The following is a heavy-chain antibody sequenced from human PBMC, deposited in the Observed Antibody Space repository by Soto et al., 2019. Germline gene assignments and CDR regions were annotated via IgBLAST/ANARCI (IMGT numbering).Heavy chain of an antibody. CDR2: ISGYNGNT. J-gene: IGHJ6*02. CDR1: GYICSNFG. Sequence: ASVKVSCKASGYICSNFGLSWVRQAPGQGLEWMGWISGYNGNTNSAEKFQGRVTMTTDTSTSTAYMEVRSLTSDDTAVYYCARDKGYGFGWSSSSGMDVWGQGTTVTVSS. CDR3: ARDKGYGFGWSSSSGMDV. V-gene: IGHV1-18*01. D-gene: IGHD5-18*01.